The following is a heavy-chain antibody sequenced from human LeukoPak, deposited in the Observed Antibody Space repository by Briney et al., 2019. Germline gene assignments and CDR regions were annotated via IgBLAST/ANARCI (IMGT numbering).Heavy chain of an antibody. CDR2: IYTSGST. CDR1: GGSISSGSYY. D-gene: IGHD6-6*01. CDR3: ARYSSSDAFDI. J-gene: IGHJ3*02. V-gene: IGHV4-61*02. Sequence: SETLSLTCTVSGGSISSGSYYWSWIRQPAGTGLEWIGRIYTSGSTNYNPSLKSRVTISVDTSKNQFSLKLSSVTAADTAVYYCARYSSSDAFDIWGQGTMVTVSS.